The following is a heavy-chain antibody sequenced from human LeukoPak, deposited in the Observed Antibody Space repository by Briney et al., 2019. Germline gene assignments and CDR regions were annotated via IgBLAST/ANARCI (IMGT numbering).Heavy chain of an antibody. CDR1: GYTFTSYG. CDR3: ARDRIAAAGTIFDY. D-gene: IGHD6-13*01. V-gene: IGHV1-18*01. Sequence: ASVKVSCKASGYTFTSYGISWVRQAPGQGLEWMGWISAYNGNANYAQKLQGRVTMTTDTSTSTAYMELRSLRSDDTAVYYCARDRIAAAGTIFDYWGQGTLVTVSS. J-gene: IGHJ4*02. CDR2: ISAYNGNA.